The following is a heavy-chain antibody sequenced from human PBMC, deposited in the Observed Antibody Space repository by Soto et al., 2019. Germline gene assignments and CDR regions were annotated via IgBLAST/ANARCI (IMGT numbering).Heavy chain of an antibody. CDR3: TTSAGIAVTGINHNYYGMNV. V-gene: IGHV3-48*03. CDR2: ISSSSGTK. D-gene: IGHD6-19*01. CDR1: GFTFRSFE. Sequence: PGGSLRLSCAASGFTFRSFEMNWVRQAPGKGLEWVSYISSSSGTKYYADSVKGRFTISRDNAKNSLYLQMNSLTAEDTAIYYCTTSAGIAVTGINHNYYGMNVWGQGTKVTVCS. J-gene: IGHJ6*02.